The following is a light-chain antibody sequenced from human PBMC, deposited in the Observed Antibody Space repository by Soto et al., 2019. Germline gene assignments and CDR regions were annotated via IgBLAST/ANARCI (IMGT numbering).Light chain of an antibody. CDR2: DNN. CDR1: SSYIGNNY. CDR3: GTWDSSLSGVV. J-gene: IGLJ2*01. Sequence: QAVVTQPPSVSAAPGQKVTISCSGSSSYIGNNYVSWYQQLPGTAPKLLIYDNNKRPSGIPDRFSGSKSGTSATLGITGLQTGDEADYYCGTWDSSLSGVVFGGGTKVTVL. V-gene: IGLV1-51*01.